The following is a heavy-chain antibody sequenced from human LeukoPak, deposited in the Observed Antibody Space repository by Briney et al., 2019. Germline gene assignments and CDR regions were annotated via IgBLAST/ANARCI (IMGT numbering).Heavy chain of an antibody. V-gene: IGHV3-15*01. CDR2: IKSKTDGGTT. CDR3: TPQVGYYDSSGYRDLNWFDP. Sequence: GGSLRLSCAASGFSFSNAWMSWVRQAPGKGLEWVGRIKSKTDGGTTDYAAPVKGRFTISRDDSKNTLYLQMNSLKTEDTAVYYCTPQVGYYDSSGYRDLNWFDPWGQGTLVTVSS. CDR1: GFSFSNAW. J-gene: IGHJ5*02. D-gene: IGHD3-22*01.